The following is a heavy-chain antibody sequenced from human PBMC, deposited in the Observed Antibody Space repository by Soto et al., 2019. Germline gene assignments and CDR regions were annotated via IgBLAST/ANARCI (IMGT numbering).Heavy chain of an antibody. CDR1: GYSFTSYW. CDR2: IYPGDSDT. J-gene: IGHJ6*02. Sequence: GECLKSSCKGSGYSFTSYWIGWVRQMPGKGLEWMGIIYPGDSDTRYSPSFQGQVTISADKSISTAYLQWSSLKASDTAMYYCARRSNYYYYGMDVWGQGTTVTVSS. CDR3: ARRSNYYYYGMDV. V-gene: IGHV5-51*01. D-gene: IGHD3-10*01.